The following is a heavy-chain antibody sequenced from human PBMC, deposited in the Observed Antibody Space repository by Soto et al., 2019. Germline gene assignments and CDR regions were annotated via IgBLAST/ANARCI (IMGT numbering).Heavy chain of an antibody. J-gene: IGHJ6*02. D-gene: IGHD6-19*01. V-gene: IGHV5-51*01. Sequence: GESLKISCKASGYSFTIYWIGWVRQMPWKGLEWMGIIYPGDSDTKYSPSLQGQVSISADTSISTAYLQWTSLKASDTAMYYCARSRRGAYSSGWYSPSGYYNYGIDVWGQGTKVTVSS. CDR1: GYSFTIYW. CDR2: IYPGDSDT. CDR3: ARSRRGAYSSGWYSPSGYYNYGIDV.